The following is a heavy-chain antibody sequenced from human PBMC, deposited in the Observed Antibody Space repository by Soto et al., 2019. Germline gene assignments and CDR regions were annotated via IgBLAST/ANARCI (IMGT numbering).Heavy chain of an antibody. D-gene: IGHD3-22*01. CDR3: ARGGEYYYDSSGYPRDAFDI. Sequence: PSETLSLTCSVSGGSISSYYWSWIRQPPGKGLEWIGYIYYSGSTNYNPSLKSRVTISVDTSKNQFSLKLSSVTAADTAVYYCARGGEYYYDSSGYPRDAFDIWGQGTMVTVSS. J-gene: IGHJ3*02. CDR1: GGSISSYY. V-gene: IGHV4-59*01. CDR2: IYYSGST.